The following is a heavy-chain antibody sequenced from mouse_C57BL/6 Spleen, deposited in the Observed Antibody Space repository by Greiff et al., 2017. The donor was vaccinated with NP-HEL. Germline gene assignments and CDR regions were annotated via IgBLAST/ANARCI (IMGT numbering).Heavy chain of an antibody. J-gene: IGHJ3*01. D-gene: IGHD3-2*02. CDR2: IYPRSGNT. CDR3: STAQARRAWFAY. CDR1: GYTFTSYG. V-gene: IGHV1-81*01. Sequence: VQLQQSGAELARPGASVKLSCKASGYTFTSYGISWVKQRTGQGLEWIGEIYPRSGNTYYNEKFKGKATLTADKSSSTAYMELRSLTSEDSAVYFCSTAQARRAWFAYWGQGTLVTVSA.